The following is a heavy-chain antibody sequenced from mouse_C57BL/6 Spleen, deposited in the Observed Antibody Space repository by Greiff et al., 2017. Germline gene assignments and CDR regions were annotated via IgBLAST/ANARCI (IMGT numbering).Heavy chain of an antibody. V-gene: IGHV1-54*01. CDR2: INPGSGGT. J-gene: IGHJ4*01. Sequence: QVQLKESGAELVRPGTSVKVSCKASGYAFTNYLIEWVKQRPGQGLEWIGVINPGSGGTNYNEKFKGKATLTADKSSSTAYMQLSSLTSEDSAVYFCEREVDSSGPMDYWGQGTSVTVSS. D-gene: IGHD3-2*01. CDR3: EREVDSSGPMDY. CDR1: GYAFTNYL.